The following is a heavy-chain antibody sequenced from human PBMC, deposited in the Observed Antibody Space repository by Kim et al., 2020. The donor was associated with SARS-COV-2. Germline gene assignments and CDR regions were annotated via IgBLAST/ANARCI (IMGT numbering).Heavy chain of an antibody. CDR3: ARGYSSGWSHWFDP. J-gene: IGHJ5*02. Sequence: ASVKVSCKASGYTFTDYYMHWVRQAPGQGLEWMGWINPNSGGTNYAQKFQGRVTMTRDTSINTAYMELSTLRSDDTAVYYCARGYSSGWSHWFDPWGQGTLVTVSS. CDR1: GYTFTDYY. V-gene: IGHV1-2*02. D-gene: IGHD6-19*01. CDR2: INPNSGGT.